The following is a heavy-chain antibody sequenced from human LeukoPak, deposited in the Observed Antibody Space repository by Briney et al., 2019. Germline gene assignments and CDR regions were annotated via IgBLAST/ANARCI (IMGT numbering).Heavy chain of an antibody. Sequence: GASVKVSCKASGYTFTSYGISWARQAPGQGLEWMGWISAYNGNTNYAQKLQGRVTMTTDTSTSTAYMELRSLRSDDTAVYYCARRVGATTLGLAWFDPWGQGTLVTVSS. D-gene: IGHD1-26*01. CDR3: ARRVGATTLGLAWFDP. CDR2: ISAYNGNT. J-gene: IGHJ5*02. CDR1: GYTFTSYG. V-gene: IGHV1-18*01.